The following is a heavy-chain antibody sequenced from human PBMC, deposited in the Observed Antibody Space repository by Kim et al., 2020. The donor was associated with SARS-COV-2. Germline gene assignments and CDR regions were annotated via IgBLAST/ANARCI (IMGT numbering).Heavy chain of an antibody. CDR3: AKDPPDYYESSGYPYYFDC. V-gene: IGHV3-9*01. Sequence: GRFTLSRDNAKNSLYLQMNSLRPEDTALYYCAKDPPDYYESSGYPYYFDCWGQGTLVTVSS. J-gene: IGHJ4*02. D-gene: IGHD3-22*01.